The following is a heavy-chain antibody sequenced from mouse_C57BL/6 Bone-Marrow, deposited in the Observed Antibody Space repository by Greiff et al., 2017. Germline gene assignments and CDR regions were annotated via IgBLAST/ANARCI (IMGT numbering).Heavy chain of an antibody. CDR2: ISSGGSYT. V-gene: IGHV5-6*01. J-gene: IGHJ2*01. CDR3: ARHPSGRRSYYFDY. Sequence: EVKLMESGGDLVKPGGSLKLSCAASGFTFSSYGMSWVRQTPDKRLEWVATISSGGSYTYYPDSVKGRFTISRDNAKNTLYLQMSSLKSEDTAMYYCARHPSGRRSYYFDYWGQGTTLTVSS. CDR1: GFTFSSYG. D-gene: IGHD3-1*01.